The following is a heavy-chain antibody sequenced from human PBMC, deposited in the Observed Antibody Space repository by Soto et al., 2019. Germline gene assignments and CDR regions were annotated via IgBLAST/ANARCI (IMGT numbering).Heavy chain of an antibody. V-gene: IGHV3-74*01. J-gene: IGHJ4*02. CDR3: ACSRRPARLGPKGAIDY. D-gene: IGHD2-15*01. CDR1: GFTFSNYW. CDR2: IDTDGSTT. Sequence: EVHLVESGGAVVQPGGFLRLSCATSGFTFSNYWMHWVRQVPGRGLVWVSRIDTDGSTTSYADFAKGRFTISRDNAKSTLSLQMNSLRAEDTAIYYCACSRRPARLGPKGAIDYWGQGTLVTVSS.